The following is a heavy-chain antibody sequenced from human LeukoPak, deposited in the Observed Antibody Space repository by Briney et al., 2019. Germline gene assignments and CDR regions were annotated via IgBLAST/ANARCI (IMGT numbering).Heavy chain of an antibody. CDR3: ARAAYYDFWSGYSPYYYYYYMDV. CDR2: MNPNSGNT. CDR1: GYTFTSYD. Sequence: ASVKVSCKASGYTFTSYDINWVRQATGQGLEWMGWMNPNSGNTGYAQKFQGRVTMTRNTSISTAYMELRSLRSDDTAVYYCARAAYYDFWSGYSPYYYYYYMDVWGKGTTVTVS. J-gene: IGHJ6*03. V-gene: IGHV1-8*01. D-gene: IGHD3-3*01.